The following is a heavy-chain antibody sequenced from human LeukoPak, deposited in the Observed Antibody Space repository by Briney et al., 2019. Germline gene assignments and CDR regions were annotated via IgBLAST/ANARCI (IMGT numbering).Heavy chain of an antibody. J-gene: IGHJ4*02. CDR1: GFNFSGSA. CDR2: IRSKANSYAT. D-gene: IGHD5-24*01. V-gene: IGHV3-73*01. CDR3: TRGATTIFDY. Sequence: GGSLKLSCAASGFNFSGSAMHWVRQASGKGLEWVGRIRSKANSYATAYAASVKGRFTISRNDSKNTAYLQMNSLKTEDTAVYYCTRGATTIFDYWGQGTLVTVSS.